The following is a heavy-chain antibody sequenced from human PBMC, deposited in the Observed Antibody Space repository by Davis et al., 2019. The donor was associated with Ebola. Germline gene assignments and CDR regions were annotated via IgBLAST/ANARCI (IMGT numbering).Heavy chain of an antibody. CDR2: IYYSGST. CDR3: ARRVVRGVIILGDDAFDI. CDR1: GGSISSSSYY. D-gene: IGHD3-10*01. Sequence: SETLSLTCTVSGGSISSSSYYWSWIRQPPGKGLEWIGYIYYSGSTNYNPSLKSRVTISVDTSKNQFSLKLSSVTAADTAVYYCARRVVRGVIILGDDAFDIWGQGTMVTVSS. J-gene: IGHJ3*02. V-gene: IGHV4-61*05.